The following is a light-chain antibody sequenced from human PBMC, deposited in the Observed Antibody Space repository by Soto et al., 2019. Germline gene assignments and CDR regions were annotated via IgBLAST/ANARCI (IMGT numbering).Light chain of an antibody. Sequence: EVVLTQSPGTLSLSPGERATLSCRATQTLSRSWLAWYQHKAGQAPRLLVSGTSSRATGIPDKFSGSGSGTDFTLTISRLEPDDFAEYYCQYYGSPSWTFGQGTKVDIK. CDR3: QYYGSPSWT. CDR2: GTS. CDR1: QTLSRSW. J-gene: IGKJ1*01. V-gene: IGKV3-20*01.